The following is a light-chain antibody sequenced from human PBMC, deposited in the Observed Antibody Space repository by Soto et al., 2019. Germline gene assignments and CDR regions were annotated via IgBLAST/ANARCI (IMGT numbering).Light chain of an antibody. J-gene: IGKJ2*01. CDR3: QQRSNWPPYT. CDR2: DAS. Sequence: EIVLTQSPATLSLSPGERATLSCRASQSVSSYLAWYQQKPGQAPRLLIYDASNRATGIPARFGGSRSGTGFTLTISSLEPEDFAVYYCQQRSNWPPYTFGQGTKLEIK. V-gene: IGKV3-11*01. CDR1: QSVSSY.